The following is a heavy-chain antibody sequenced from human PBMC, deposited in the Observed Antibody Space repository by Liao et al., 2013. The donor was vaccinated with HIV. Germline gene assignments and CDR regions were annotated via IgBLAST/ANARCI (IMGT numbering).Heavy chain of an antibody. V-gene: IGHV4-4*07. D-gene: IGHD3-10*01. J-gene: IGHJ6*03. Sequence: QVQLQESGPGLVKPSETLSLTCSVSGASINSHFWSWIRQPAGKGLEWIGRLYTSGTINYNPSLKSRLTLSVDTSKNQLSLTLSSVTATDTAVYYCARTRRHYGSKIAHYYYHYMDVWGERDHGHRLL. CDR1: GASINSHF. CDR3: ARTRRHYGSKIAHYYYHYMDV. CDR2: LYTSGTI.